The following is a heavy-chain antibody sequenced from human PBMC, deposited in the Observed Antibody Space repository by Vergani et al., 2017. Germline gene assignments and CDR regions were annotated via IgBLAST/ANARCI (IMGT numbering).Heavy chain of an antibody. CDR3: ARMKRITMVRGGYFDY. J-gene: IGHJ4*02. CDR2: IIPIFGTA. Sequence: QVQLVQSGAEVKKPGSSVKVSCKASGGTFSSYAISWVRQAPGQGLEWMGGIIPIFGTANYAQKFQGRVTITADESTSTAHMELSSLRSEDTAVYYCARMKRITMVRGGYFDYWGQGTLVTVSS. D-gene: IGHD3-10*01. V-gene: IGHV1-69*12. CDR1: GGTFSSYA.